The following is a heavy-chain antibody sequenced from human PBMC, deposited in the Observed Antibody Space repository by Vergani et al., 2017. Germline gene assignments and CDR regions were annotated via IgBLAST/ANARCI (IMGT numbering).Heavy chain of an antibody. CDR2: ISYDGSNK. CDR1: GFTFSSYG. J-gene: IGHJ6*03. V-gene: IGHV3-30*18. CDR3: AKDGHLRFLERSYYYYYMDV. Sequence: QVQLVESGGGVVQPGRSLRLSCAASGFTFSSYGMHWVRPAPGKGLEWVAVISYDGSNKYYADSVKGRFTISRDNSKNTLSLQMNSLRAEDTAVYYCAKDGHLRFLERSYYYYYMDVWGKGTTVTVSS. D-gene: IGHD3-3*01.